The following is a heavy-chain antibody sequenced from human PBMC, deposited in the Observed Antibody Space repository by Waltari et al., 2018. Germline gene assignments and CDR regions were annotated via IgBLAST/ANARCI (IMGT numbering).Heavy chain of an antibody. V-gene: IGHV3-7*04. CDR2: IKENGSET. CDR3: ARDWEGDRPNFDY. J-gene: IGHJ4*02. Sequence: EVQLVESGGGLVQPGGSLRLSCVASGFTFNTFWMSWVRQAPGKGLEWVTDIKENGSETYYADSVKGRFTVSRDNAKNSLYLQMNSLRVEDTAVYYCARDWEGDRPNFDYWGQGTLVIVSS. CDR1: GFTFNTFW. D-gene: IGHD1-26*01.